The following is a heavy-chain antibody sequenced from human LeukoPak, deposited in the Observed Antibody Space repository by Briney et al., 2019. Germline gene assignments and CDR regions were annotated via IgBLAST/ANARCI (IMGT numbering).Heavy chain of an antibody. Sequence: LETLSLTCTVSGGSISSSSYYWGWIRQPPGKGLEWIGSIYYSGSTYYNPSLKSRVTISVDTSKNQFSLKLSSVTAADTAVYYCARVWDTARRPFDYWGQGTLVTVSS. J-gene: IGHJ4*02. V-gene: IGHV4-39*07. CDR3: ARVWDTARRPFDY. CDR2: IYYSGST. D-gene: IGHD5-18*01. CDR1: GGSISSSSYY.